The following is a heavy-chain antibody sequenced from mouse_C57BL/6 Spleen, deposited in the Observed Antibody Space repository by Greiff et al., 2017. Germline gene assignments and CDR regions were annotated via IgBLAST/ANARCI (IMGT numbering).Heavy chain of an antibody. Sequence: DVQLQESGPGLVKPSQSLSLTCSVTGYSITSGYYWNWIRQFPGNILEWMGYISYDGSNNYNPSLKNRISITRDTSKNQFFLKLNSVTTEDTATYYCAREHFDYWGQGTTLTVSS. J-gene: IGHJ2*01. CDR3: AREHFDY. CDR1: GYSITSGYY. V-gene: IGHV3-6*01. CDR2: ISYDGSN.